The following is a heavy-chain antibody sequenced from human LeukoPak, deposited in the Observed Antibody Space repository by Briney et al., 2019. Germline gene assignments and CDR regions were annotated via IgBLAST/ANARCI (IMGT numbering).Heavy chain of an antibody. CDR3: ARDRYGYTQPIEN. CDR2: ISYDGSNK. J-gene: IGHJ4*02. D-gene: IGHD5-24*01. CDR1: GFTFSNYG. Sequence: PGGSLRLSCAASGFTFSNYGMHWVRQAPGKGLEWVAVISYDGSNKYYADSVKGRFTISRDNSKNTLYVQMNSLRAEDTAVYYCARDRYGYTQPIENWGQGTLVTVSS. V-gene: IGHV3-30*03.